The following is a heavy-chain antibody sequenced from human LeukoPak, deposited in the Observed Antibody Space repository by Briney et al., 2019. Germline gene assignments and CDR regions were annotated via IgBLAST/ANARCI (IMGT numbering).Heavy chain of an antibody. D-gene: IGHD2-2*02. V-gene: IGHV3-21*01. CDR1: GFTFSSYS. CDR2: ISSSSSYI. J-gene: IGHJ6*03. CDR3: ARGPYCSRTSCYTHYYYYMDV. Sequence: GGSLRLSCAASGFTFSSYSMNWVRQAPGKGLEWVSSISSSSSYIYYADSVKGRFTISRDNAKNSLYLQMNSLRAEDTAVYYCARGPYCSRTSCYTHYYYYMDVWGKGTTVTVSS.